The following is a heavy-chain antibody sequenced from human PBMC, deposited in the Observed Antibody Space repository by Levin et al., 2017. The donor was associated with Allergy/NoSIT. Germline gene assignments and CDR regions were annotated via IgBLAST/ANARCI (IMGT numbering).Heavy chain of an antibody. CDR1: GFTFSNYW. V-gene: IGHV3-7*02. CDR2: IKQDGREK. CDR3: ATNSDFRFDY. J-gene: IGHJ4*02. Sequence: GGSLRLSCAASGFTFSNYWMTWVRQAPGKGLEWVANIKQDGREKHSVDSVRGRFTISRDNAKNSLYLQMNSLRVDDTAVYYCATNSDFRFDYWGQGTLVTVSS. D-gene: IGHD1-26*01.